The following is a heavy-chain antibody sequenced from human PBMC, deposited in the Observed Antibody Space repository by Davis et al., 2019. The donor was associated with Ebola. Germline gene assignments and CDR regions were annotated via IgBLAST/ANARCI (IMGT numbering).Heavy chain of an antibody. CDR3: ARSVAARDGWFDP. D-gene: IGHD6-13*01. Sequence: SETLSLTCTVSGGSINTDAHYWSWIRQHPGKGLEWIGNIYYTGSTNYNPSLKGRVTISLLTSKSQFSLSLSSVTAADTAVYYCARSVAARDGWFDPWGQGTLVTVSS. CDR2: IYYTGST. V-gene: IGHV4-31*03. J-gene: IGHJ5*02. CDR1: GGSINTDAHY.